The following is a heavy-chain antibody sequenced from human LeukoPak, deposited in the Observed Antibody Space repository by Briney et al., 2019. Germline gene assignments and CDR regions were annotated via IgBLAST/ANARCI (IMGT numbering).Heavy chain of an antibody. CDR2: IASDGSST. V-gene: IGHV3-74*01. CDR3: ARGRPHGNDY. D-gene: IGHD4-23*01. Sequence: GGSLRLSCAASGFTFSSYWMNWVRQAPGKGLVWVSRIASDGSSTTYADSVKGRLSISRDNAKNTLYLQMNSLRVEDTAVYYCARGRPHGNDYWGQGTLVTVSS. J-gene: IGHJ4*02. CDR1: GFTFSSYW.